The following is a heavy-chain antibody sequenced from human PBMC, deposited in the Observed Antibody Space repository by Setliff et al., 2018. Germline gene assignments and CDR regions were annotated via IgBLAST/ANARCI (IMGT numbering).Heavy chain of an antibody. J-gene: IGHJ4*02. Sequence: PSETLSLTCTVSGASINNHFWSWIRQPPGKGLEWIGYLSHSGSSNYNPSLKSRVTMLVDTSKNQFSLKLSSVTAADTAVYYCRFWSSYYKNDYWAQGTLVTVSS. CDR1: GASINNHF. CDR2: LSHSGSS. V-gene: IGHV4-59*11. D-gene: IGHD3-3*01. CDR3: RFWSSYYKNDY.